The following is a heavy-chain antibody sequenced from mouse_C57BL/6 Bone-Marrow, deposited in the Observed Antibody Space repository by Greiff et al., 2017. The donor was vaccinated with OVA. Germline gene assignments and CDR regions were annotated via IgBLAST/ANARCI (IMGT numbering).Heavy chain of an antibody. D-gene: IGHD2-2*01. J-gene: IGHJ3*01. Sequence: GGGLVQPKGSLKLSCAAPGFSFNTYAMNWVRQAPGKGLEWVARVRSKSNNYATYYVDSVKDRFTISRDDSESMLYLQMNNFKTEDTAMYYCVGGYDWGQGTLVTVSA. CDR3: VGGYD. CDR2: VRSKSNNYAT. V-gene: IGHV10-1*01. CDR1: GFSFNTYA.